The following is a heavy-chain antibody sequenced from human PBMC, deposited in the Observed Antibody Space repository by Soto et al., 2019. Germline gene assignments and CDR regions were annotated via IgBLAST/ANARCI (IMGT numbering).Heavy chain of an antibody. J-gene: IGHJ4*02. Sequence: GESLKISCEGSGYSFTTYWIGWVRQMPGKGLEWMGIIYPSDSDTRYSPSFQGQVTISADNSINTAYLQWSGLKASDTAVYYCARHRNYDILTAPEIDSWGQGTLVTVSS. D-gene: IGHD3-9*01. CDR3: ARHRNYDILTAPEIDS. CDR1: GYSFTTYW. CDR2: IYPSDSDT. V-gene: IGHV5-51*01.